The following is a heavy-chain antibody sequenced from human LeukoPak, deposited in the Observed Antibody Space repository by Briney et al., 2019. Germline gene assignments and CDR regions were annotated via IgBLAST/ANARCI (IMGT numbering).Heavy chain of an antibody. CDR1: GGTFSSYA. J-gene: IGHJ4*02. CDR2: IIPILGIA. D-gene: IGHD1-26*01. Sequence: GASVKVSCKASGGTFSSYAISWMRQAPGQGLEWMGRIIPILGIANYAQKFQGRVTVTADKSTSTAYMELSSLRSEDTAVYYCAKSGSYSMGFDYWGQGTLVTVSS. CDR3: AKSGSYSMGFDY. V-gene: IGHV1-69*04.